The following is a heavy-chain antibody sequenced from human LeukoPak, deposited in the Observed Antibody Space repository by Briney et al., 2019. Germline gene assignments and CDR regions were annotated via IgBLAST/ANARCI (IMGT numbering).Heavy chain of an antibody. CDR2: IYPGDSDT. Sequence: GESLKISCKGSGYSFTSYWIGWVRRMPGKGLEWMGIIYPGDSDTRYSPSFQGQVTISADKSISTAYLQWSSLKASDTAMYYCARRQYFYYNNTGYYPFDYWGQGTLVTVSS. D-gene: IGHD3-22*01. CDR1: GYSFTSYW. V-gene: IGHV5-51*01. CDR3: ARRQYFYYNNTGYYPFDY. J-gene: IGHJ4*02.